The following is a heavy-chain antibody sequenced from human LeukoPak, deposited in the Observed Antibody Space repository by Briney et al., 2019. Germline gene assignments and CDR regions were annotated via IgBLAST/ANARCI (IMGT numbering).Heavy chain of an antibody. CDR2: IYPGDSDT. Sequence: GESLKISCKGSGYSFTSYWIGGVRQMPEKNLQWMVIIYPGDSDTRYSPSFQGQVTISADKSISTAYLQWSSLKASDTAMYYCARQSRAAAGSLLGYWGQGTLVTVSS. CDR1: GYSFTSYW. J-gene: IGHJ4*02. V-gene: IGHV5-51*01. D-gene: IGHD6-13*01. CDR3: ARQSRAAAGSLLGY.